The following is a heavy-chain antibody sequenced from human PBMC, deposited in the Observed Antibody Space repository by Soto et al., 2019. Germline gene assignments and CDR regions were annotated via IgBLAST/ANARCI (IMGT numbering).Heavy chain of an antibody. J-gene: IGHJ3*01. D-gene: IGHD2-21*02. CDR3: ARGDKGAFDL. V-gene: IGHV3-74*01. CDR2: IHSDGSST. Sequence: EVQLVESEGGLVQPGGSLRLSCAASGFTFSYYWMHWVRQAPGQGLVWVSRIHSDGSSTTYADSVKGRFTISRDNAKNTLYLQMNSQRTEDTAVYYCARGDKGAFDLWGQGTMVTVSS. CDR1: GFTFSYYW.